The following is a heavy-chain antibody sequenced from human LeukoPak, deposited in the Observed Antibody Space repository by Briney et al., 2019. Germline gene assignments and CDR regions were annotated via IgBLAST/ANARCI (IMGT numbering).Heavy chain of an antibody. D-gene: IGHD2-2*01. CDR1: GLTFNSQR. CDR3: ARDPLGYCCSTSCFIYMDV. V-gene: IGHV3-21*01. CDR2: LIRSISLT. J-gene: IGHJ6*03. Sequence: GGPLPLPYAASGLTFNSQRMNGLPHAPEKALEEVSSLIRSISLTFYVDAVKSRFTTSRDNAKKSLYLQMNCLRGEDTAVYYCARDPLGYCCSTSCFIYMDVWGKGTTVTVSS.